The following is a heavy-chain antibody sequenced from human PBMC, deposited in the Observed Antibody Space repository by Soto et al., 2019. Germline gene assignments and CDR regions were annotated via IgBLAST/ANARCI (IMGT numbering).Heavy chain of an antibody. J-gene: IGHJ4*02. D-gene: IGHD6-19*01. V-gene: IGHV1-69*13. CDR3: ARATGYSSGWYRYYLDY. CDR2: IIPIFGTA. CDR1: GGTFSSYA. Sequence: ASVKVSCKASGGTFSSYAISWVRQAPGQGLEWMGGIIPIFGTANYAQKFQGRVTITADESTSTAYMELSSLRSEDTAVYYCARATGYSSGWYRYYLDYWGQGTLVTVSS.